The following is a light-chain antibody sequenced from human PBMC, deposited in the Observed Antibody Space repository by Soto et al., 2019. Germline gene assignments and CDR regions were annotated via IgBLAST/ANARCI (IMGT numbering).Light chain of an antibody. V-gene: IGLV2-14*03. CDR3: ISYTSSSPYV. Sequence: QSALTHPASVSGAPGPSITISCTETSSDVGGYNYVSWYQHHPVKAPKLIIFYLSNRPSGISKRFFGSKSRNTASLTISGLQAEDEADYYCISYTSSSPYVFGTGTKVTVL. CDR1: SSDVGGYNY. J-gene: IGLJ1*01. CDR2: YLS.